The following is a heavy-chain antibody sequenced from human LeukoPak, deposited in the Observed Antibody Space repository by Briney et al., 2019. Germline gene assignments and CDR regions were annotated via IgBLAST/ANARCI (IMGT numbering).Heavy chain of an antibody. CDR2: IYYTGST. Sequence: SGTLSLTCSVSGGSISSYYWSWVRQPPGKGLEWIGYIYYTGSTNYNPSLKSRVTISVDTPKNQFSLKLTSVSAADTAIYYCVRQSRGNSVGFDYWGQGTLVTVSS. CDR3: VRQSRGNSVGFDY. J-gene: IGHJ4*02. D-gene: IGHD4-23*01. V-gene: IGHV4-59*08. CDR1: GGSISSYY.